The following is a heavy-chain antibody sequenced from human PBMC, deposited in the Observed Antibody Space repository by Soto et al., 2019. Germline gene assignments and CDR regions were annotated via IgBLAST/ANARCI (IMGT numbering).Heavy chain of an antibody. D-gene: IGHD3-9*01. Sequence: QVTLKESGPVLVKPTETLTLTCTGSGFSLSNARMGVSWIRQPPGKALEWLAHIFSNDEKSYSTTLKSRLTISTDTSKSQVVLTMTNMDPVDTATYYCARKRVNYDILTGDDYWYFDLWGRGTLVTVSS. J-gene: IGHJ2*01. V-gene: IGHV2-26*01. CDR2: IFSNDEK. CDR1: GFSLSNARMG. CDR3: ARKRVNYDILTGDDYWYFDL.